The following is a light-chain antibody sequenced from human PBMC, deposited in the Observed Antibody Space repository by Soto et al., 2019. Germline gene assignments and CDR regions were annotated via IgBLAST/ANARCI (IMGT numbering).Light chain of an antibody. J-gene: IGKJ4*01. CDR2: GAS. V-gene: IGKV3-15*01. CDR3: QHYNIWTPVA. CDR1: QSVSSN. Sequence: RSPPTQSESPGERATLSCRASQSVSSNLAWYQQKPGQAPRLLIYGASTRATGIPARFSGSGSGTEFTLTISSLQSEDFGVYYCQHYNIWTPVASGGRTKVDIK.